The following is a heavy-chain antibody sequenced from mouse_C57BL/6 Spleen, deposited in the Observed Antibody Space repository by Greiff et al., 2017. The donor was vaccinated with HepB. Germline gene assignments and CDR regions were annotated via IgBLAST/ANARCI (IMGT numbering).Heavy chain of an antibody. J-gene: IGHJ4*01. Sequence: EVKLVESEGGLVQPGRSMKLSCTASGFTFSDYYMAWVRQVPEKGLEWVANINYDGSSTYYLDSLKSRFIISRDNAKNILYLQMSSLKSEDTATYYCARYLLGPYYAMDYWGQGTSVTVSS. D-gene: IGHD4-1*01. V-gene: IGHV5-16*01. CDR1: GFTFSDYY. CDR2: INYDGSST. CDR3: ARYLLGPYYAMDY.